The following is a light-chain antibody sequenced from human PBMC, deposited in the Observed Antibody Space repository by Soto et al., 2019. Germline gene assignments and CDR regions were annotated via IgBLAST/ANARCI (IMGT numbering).Light chain of an antibody. CDR1: QSLLHASGYNY. CDR3: MQALQSPWT. CDR2: LGS. V-gene: IGKV2-28*01. Sequence: DIVMTQSPLSLPVTPGEPASISCRSSQSLLHASGYNYLDWYLQKPGQSPHLLIHLGSIRASGVPARFSGSGSGTDFTLRISRVEAEDVGVYYCMQALQSPWTLGQGTKVDTK. J-gene: IGKJ1*01.